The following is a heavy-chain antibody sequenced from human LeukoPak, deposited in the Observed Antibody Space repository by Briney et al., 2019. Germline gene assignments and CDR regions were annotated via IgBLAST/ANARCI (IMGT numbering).Heavy chain of an antibody. D-gene: IGHD2/OR15-2a*01. V-gene: IGHV3-33*01. CDR3: TRDILSQGPDAFDI. Sequence: PGRSLRLSCAASGFTFSSYGMHWVRQAPGKGLEWVAVIWYDGSDRYYVDSVKGRFTISRDNSKNTLYLQMNSLRAEDTAVYYCTRDILSQGPDAFDIWGQGTMVTVSS. CDR2: IWYDGSDR. CDR1: GFTFSSYG. J-gene: IGHJ3*02.